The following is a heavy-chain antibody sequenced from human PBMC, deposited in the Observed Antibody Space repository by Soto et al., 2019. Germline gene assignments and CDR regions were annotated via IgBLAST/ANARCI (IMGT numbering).Heavy chain of an antibody. CDR1: GFTFGDYA. CDR3: TRALRVISDDWFDP. D-gene: IGHD2-21*01. CDR2: IRSKAYGGTT. V-gene: IGHV3-49*03. Sequence: GGSLRLSCTASGFTFGDYAMSWFRQAPGKGLEWVGFIRSKAYGGTTEYAASVKGRFTISRDDSKSIAYLQMNSLKTEDTAVYYCTRALRVISDDWFDPWGQGTLVTVSS. J-gene: IGHJ5*02.